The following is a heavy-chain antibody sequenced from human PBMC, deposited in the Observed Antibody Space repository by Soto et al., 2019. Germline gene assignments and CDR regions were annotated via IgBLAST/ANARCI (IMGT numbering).Heavy chain of an antibody. CDR3: ARHRAGSYDTSLNWFDP. CDR1: GGSISSSSYY. D-gene: IGHD3-9*01. V-gene: IGHV4-39*01. Sequence: QLQLQESGPGLVKPSETLSLTCTVSGGSISSSSYYWGWIRQPPGKGLEWIGSIYYSGSTYYNPSLKSRVTRSVDTSKNQFSLKLGSVTAADTAVYYCARHRAGSYDTSLNWFDPWGQGTLVTVSS. J-gene: IGHJ5*02. CDR2: IYYSGST.